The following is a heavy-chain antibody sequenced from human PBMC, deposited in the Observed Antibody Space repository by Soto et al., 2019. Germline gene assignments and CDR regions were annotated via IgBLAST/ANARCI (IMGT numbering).Heavy chain of an antibody. CDR1: GFTFSKYA. CDR2: ITSDGDST. Sequence: GSLRLSCSVSGFTFSKYAMHWVRQAPGKGLEYVSGITSDGDSTWHADSVKDRFTISRDNSKNTLFLQMSSLRVEDTAIYFCVKGNQLLRYYFEFWGPGTLVPSPQ. D-gene: IGHD2-15*01. CDR3: VKGNQLLRYYFEF. J-gene: IGHJ4*01. V-gene: IGHV3-64D*06.